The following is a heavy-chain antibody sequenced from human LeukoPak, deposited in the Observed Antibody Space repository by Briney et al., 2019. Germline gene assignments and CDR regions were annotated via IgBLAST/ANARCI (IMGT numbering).Heavy chain of an antibody. V-gene: IGHV4-34*01. Sequence: SETLCFTCAVYGGSFSGYYSSWIRQPPGKGLEWIGEINHSGSTNYNPSLKSRVTISVDTSKNQFSLKLSSVTAADTAVYYCARATRITMIVVVLSWFDPWGEG. CDR2: INHSGST. D-gene: IGHD3-22*01. CDR3: ARATRITMIVVVLSWFDP. CDR1: GGSFSGYY. J-gene: IGHJ5*02.